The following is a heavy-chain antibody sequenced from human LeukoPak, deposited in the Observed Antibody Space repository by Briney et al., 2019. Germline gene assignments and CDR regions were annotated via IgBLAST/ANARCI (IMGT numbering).Heavy chain of an antibody. CDR2: IYYSGST. CDR3: ARDLGKSLPAVMAWAY. D-gene: IGHD2-8*01. V-gene: IGHV4-59*01. Sequence: PSETLSLTCTVSGGSITSYYWSWIRQPPGKGLEWIGYIYYSGSTNYNPSLKSRVTISVDTSENQFSLKLSSVTAADTAVYYCARDLGKSLPAVMAWAYWGQGTLVTVSS. J-gene: IGHJ4*02. CDR1: GGSITSYY.